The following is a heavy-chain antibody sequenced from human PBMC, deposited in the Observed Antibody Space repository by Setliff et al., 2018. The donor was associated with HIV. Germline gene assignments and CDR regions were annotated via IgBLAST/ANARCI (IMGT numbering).Heavy chain of an antibody. Sequence: SETLSLTCTVSGGSINSYFWSWIRQPPGKGLEWIAYIYYTGSTNYNPSLKNRVTISLDTSKNQFSLNVNSVTAADTAVYYCARTPSRGGFDYWGQGTLVTVS. J-gene: IGHJ4*02. D-gene: IGHD3-16*01. CDR3: ARTPSRGGFDY. CDR1: GGSINSYF. CDR2: IYYTGST. V-gene: IGHV4-59*01.